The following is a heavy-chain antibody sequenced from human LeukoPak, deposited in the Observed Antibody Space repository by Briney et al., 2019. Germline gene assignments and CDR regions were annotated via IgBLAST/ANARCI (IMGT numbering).Heavy chain of an antibody. CDR3: AKDGDSGDFDY. J-gene: IGHJ4*02. D-gene: IGHD3-10*01. Sequence: GGSLRLSCAASGLTFSNYVMHWVRQAPGKGLEWVAVISHDGSNKYYADSVRGRFTISRDNSKNTLYLQMNSLGAEDTAVYYCAKDGDSGDFDYWGQGTLVTVSS. CDR2: ISHDGSNK. CDR1: GLTFSNYV. V-gene: IGHV3-30*18.